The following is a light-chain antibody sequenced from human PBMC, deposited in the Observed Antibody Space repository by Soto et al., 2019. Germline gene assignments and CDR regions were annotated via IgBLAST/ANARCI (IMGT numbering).Light chain of an antibody. CDR1: SGHSNYA. Sequence: QSVLPQSPSASGSVGASVKLTCTLRSGHSNYAIACQHQHPETGPRFLMRLKSDGRHRKGDGNPDRFSGSSSGAERYLTVSGLLSEGEADYYCQTWVTGIHILGGGTERTVL. V-gene: IGLV4-69*01. CDR2: LKSDGRH. CDR3: QTWVTGIHI. J-gene: IGLJ2*01.